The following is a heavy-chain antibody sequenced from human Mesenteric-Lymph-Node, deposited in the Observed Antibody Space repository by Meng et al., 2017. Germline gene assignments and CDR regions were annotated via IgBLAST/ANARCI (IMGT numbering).Heavy chain of an antibody. CDR3: ARARPVLLWFGELTPENDY. Sequence: SETLSLTCTVSGGSISSYYWSWIRQPPGKGLEWIGYIYYSGSTNYNPSLKSRVTISVDTSKNQFSLKLSSVTAADTAVYYCARARPVLLWFGELTPENDYWGQGTLVTVSS. V-gene: IGHV4-59*12. D-gene: IGHD3-10*01. CDR1: GGSISSYY. J-gene: IGHJ4*02. CDR2: IYYSGST.